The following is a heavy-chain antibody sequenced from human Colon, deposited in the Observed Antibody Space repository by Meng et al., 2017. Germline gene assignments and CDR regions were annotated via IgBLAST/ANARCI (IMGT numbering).Heavy chain of an antibody. D-gene: IGHD4-23*01. CDR2: ITNRSDS. Sequence: GGSLRLSCAASGFSFSSFAMSWVRQAPGKGLEWVSTITNRSDSWYSNSVEGRFTISRDNSKNMLYLQLNSLRVEDTAVYYCVKRSPVGEHPPFENWGQGTLVTVSS. V-gene: IGHV3-23*01. J-gene: IGHJ4*02. CDR3: VKRSPVGEHPPFEN. CDR1: GFSFSSFA.